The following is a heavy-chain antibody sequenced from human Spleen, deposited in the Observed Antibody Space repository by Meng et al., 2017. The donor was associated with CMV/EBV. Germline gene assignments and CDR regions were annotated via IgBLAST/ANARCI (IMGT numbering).Heavy chain of an antibody. J-gene: IGHJ2*01. CDR1: GGSISTSSYF. D-gene: IGHD3-22*01. CDR3: ARQPDNYDSYGPWWYFDL. CDR2: IYYSGGT. Sequence: SETLSLTCTVSGGSISTSSYFWGWIRQPPGKALEWIGTIYYSGGTYYDLSLKSRVTVSVDTSKNEFSVKLTSVTAADTAVYYCARQPDNYDSYGPWWYFDLWGRGTLVTVSS. V-gene: IGHV4-39*07.